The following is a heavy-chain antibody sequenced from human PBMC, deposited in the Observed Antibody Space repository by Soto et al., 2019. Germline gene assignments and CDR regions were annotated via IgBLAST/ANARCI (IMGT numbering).Heavy chain of an antibody. CDR1: GFTLSSYG. V-gene: IGHV3-33*01. D-gene: IGHD3-22*01. Sequence: GGSLRLSCAASGFTLSSYGMHWVRQAPGKGLEWVAVIWYDGSNKYYADSVKGRFTISRDNSKNTLYLQMNSLRAEDTAVYYCARDGDYYDSSGYYDFDYWGQGTLVTVSS. CDR3: ARDGDYYDSSGYYDFDY. J-gene: IGHJ4*02. CDR2: IWYDGSNK.